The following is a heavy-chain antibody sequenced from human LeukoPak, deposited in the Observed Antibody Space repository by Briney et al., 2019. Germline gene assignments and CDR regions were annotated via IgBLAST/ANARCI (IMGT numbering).Heavy chain of an antibody. Sequence: PGRSLRLSCVASGFTFDDYAMHWVRQAPGKGLEWVSGISWNSGSIGYADSVKGRFTISRDNAKNSLYLQMNSLRAEDTALYYCARWATYDSSGYSPYYFDYWGQGTLVTVSS. V-gene: IGHV3-9*01. CDR1: GFTFDDYA. J-gene: IGHJ4*02. CDR2: ISWNSGSI. D-gene: IGHD3-22*01. CDR3: ARWATYDSSGYSPYYFDY.